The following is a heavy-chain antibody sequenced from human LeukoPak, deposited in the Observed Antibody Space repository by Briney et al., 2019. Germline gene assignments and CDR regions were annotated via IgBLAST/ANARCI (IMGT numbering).Heavy chain of an antibody. V-gene: IGHV3-74*01. CDR2: INTDGSST. CDR1: GFTFSNHW. J-gene: IGHJ4*02. Sequence: GGSLRLSCAASGFTFSNHWMNWVRQAPGKGLVWVSRINTDGSSTTYADSVKGRFTISRDNAKNTLYLQMNSLKNEDTAVYYCTKDRVWNSLDSWGQGTLVTVSS. CDR3: TKDRVWNSLDS. D-gene: IGHD1-7*01.